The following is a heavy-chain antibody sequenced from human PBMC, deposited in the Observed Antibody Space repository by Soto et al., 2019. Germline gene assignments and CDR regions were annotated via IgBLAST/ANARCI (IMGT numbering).Heavy chain of an antibody. J-gene: IGHJ5*02. D-gene: IGHD4-17*01. Sequence: QVQLVQSGAEVKKPGASVKVSCKASGYTFTSYGISWVRQAPGQGLEWMGWISAYNGNTNYAQRLQGRVTMTTDTSTSTAYMELRSLRSDDTAVYYCARVVEMTTVTYNWFDPWGQGTLVTVSS. V-gene: IGHV1-18*01. CDR2: ISAYNGNT. CDR3: ARVVEMTTVTYNWFDP. CDR1: GYTFTSYG.